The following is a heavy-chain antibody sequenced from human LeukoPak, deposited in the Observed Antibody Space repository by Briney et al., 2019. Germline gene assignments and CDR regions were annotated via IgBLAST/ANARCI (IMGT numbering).Heavy chain of an antibody. V-gene: IGHV3-48*03. D-gene: IGHD3-10*01. CDR2: ISSSGSTI. J-gene: IGHJ5*02. Sequence: GGSLRLSCAASGFTFSSYEMNWARQAPGKGLEWVSYISSSGSTIYYADSVKGRFTISRDNAKNSLYLQMNSLRAEDTAVYYCAADYYYGSGSDWFDPWGQGTLVTVSS. CDR1: GFTFSSYE. CDR3: AADYYYGSGSDWFDP.